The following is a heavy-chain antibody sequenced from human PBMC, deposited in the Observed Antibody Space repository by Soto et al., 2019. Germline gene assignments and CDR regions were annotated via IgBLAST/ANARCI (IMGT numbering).Heavy chain of an antibody. Sequence: EVQLLESGGGLVQPGGSLRRSCAASGFTFSSYAMTCVRQAPGKGLEWVSSLSGSGGTTYYADSVKGRFTISRDNSKNTLYLQMNSRRDEDTAVYYCTKGGRRSWFDPWGQGTLVTVSS. J-gene: IGHJ5*02. CDR1: GFTFSSYA. CDR3: TKGGRRSWFDP. D-gene: IGHD3-3*01. CDR2: LSGSGGTT. V-gene: IGHV3-23*01.